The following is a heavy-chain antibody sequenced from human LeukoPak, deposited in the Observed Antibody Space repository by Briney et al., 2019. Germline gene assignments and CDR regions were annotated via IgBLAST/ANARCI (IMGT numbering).Heavy chain of an antibody. D-gene: IGHD6-13*01. Sequence: GGSLRLSCAASGCTFSSYAMSWVRQAPGKGLEWVSAISGSGGSTYYADSVKGRFTISRDNSKNTLYLQMNSLRAEDTAVYYCAKVESSWYYFDYWGQGTLVTVSS. CDR2: ISGSGGST. CDR1: GCTFSSYA. J-gene: IGHJ4*02. CDR3: AKVESSWYYFDY. V-gene: IGHV3-23*01.